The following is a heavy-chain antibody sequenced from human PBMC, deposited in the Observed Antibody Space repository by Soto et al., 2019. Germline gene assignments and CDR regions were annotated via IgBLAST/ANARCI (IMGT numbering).Heavy chain of an antibody. J-gene: IGHJ6*03. CDR2: IRSKPYGGTT. V-gene: IGHV3-49*03. D-gene: IGHD2-15*01. CDR1: GFTFGDYA. Sequence: GGSLRLSCKTSGFTFGDYAMSWFRQAPGKGLEWVGFIRSKPYGGTTEYAASVKGRFTISRDDSKSIAYLQMNSLKTEDTAVYYCTRDPPLWDCSGTSCTAHYYMDVWGKGTTVTVSS. CDR3: TRDPPLWDCSGTSCTAHYYMDV.